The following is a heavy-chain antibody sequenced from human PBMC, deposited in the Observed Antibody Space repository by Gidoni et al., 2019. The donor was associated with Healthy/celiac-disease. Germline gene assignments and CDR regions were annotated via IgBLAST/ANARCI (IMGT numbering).Heavy chain of an antibody. J-gene: IGHJ4*02. Sequence: EVQLVESGGGLVKPGGSLRLSCAASGFTFSNAWMSWVRQAPGKGLEWVGRIKSKTDGGTTDYAAPVKGRFTISRDDSKNTLYLQMNSLKTEDTAVYYCTTLGSVTTVTTSDDYWGQGTLVTVSS. CDR3: TTLGSVTTVTTSDDY. CDR1: GFTFSNAW. V-gene: IGHV3-15*01. CDR2: IKSKTDGGTT. D-gene: IGHD4-17*01.